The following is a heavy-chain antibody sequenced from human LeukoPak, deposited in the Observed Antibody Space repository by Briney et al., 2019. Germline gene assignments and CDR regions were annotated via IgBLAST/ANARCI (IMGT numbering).Heavy chain of an antibody. Sequence: ASVKVSCKVSGYTLTELSMHWVRQAPGKGLEWMGGFDPEDGETIYAQKFQGRVTMTEDTSTDTAYMELSSLRSEDTAVYYCATAAPQRITMVRGESLCFDYWGQGTLVTVSS. CDR2: FDPEDGET. J-gene: IGHJ4*02. D-gene: IGHD3-10*01. CDR1: GYTLTELS. V-gene: IGHV1-24*01. CDR3: ATAAPQRITMVRGESLCFDY.